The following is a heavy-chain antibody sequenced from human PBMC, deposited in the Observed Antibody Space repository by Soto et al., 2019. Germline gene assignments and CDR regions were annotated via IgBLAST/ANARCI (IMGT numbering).Heavy chain of an antibody. Sequence: QVRLVQSEAEVKKPGSSVKVSCKASGGTFSNYAITWVRQAPGQGLEWMVVIILPFGTPNYAQTFQGRATITADESMSTAYMELSGLRSEDTAVYYCARGPDNEGYFDYWGRGTLVTVSS. CDR3: ARGPDNEGYFDY. CDR1: GGTFSNYA. D-gene: IGHD1-1*01. V-gene: IGHV1-69*12. J-gene: IGHJ4*02. CDR2: IILPFGTP.